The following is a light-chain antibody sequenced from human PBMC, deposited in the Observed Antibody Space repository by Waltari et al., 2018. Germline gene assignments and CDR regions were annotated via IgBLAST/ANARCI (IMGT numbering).Light chain of an antibody. V-gene: IGKV3-20*01. Sequence: CRASQSVRSRDVGWYQQRPGQAPIVLSDGASSMTTGIPDRFSGSEFATDFTLTISRLDPEDFALYYCQQCSSLYTFGQGTKLEIK. J-gene: IGKJ2*01. CDR2: GAS. CDR3: QQCSSLYT. CDR1: QSVRSRD.